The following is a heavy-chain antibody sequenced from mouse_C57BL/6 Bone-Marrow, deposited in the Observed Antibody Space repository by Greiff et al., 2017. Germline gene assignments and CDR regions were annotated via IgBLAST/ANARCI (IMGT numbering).Heavy chain of an antibody. CDR3: AREGITTVVATPPWFAY. CDR2: IDPSDSYT. J-gene: IGHJ3*01. Sequence: QVQLQQPGAELVKPGASVKLSCKASGYTFTSYWMQWVKQRPGQGLEWIGEIDPSDSYTNYNQKFKGKATLTVDTSSSPAYMQLSSLTSEDSAVYYCAREGITTVVATPPWFAYWGQGTLVTVSA. V-gene: IGHV1-50*01. CDR1: GYTFTSYW. D-gene: IGHD1-1*01.